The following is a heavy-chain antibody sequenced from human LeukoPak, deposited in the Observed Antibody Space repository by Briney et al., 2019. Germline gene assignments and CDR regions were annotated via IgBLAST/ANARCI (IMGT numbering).Heavy chain of an antibody. CDR2: INHSGST. V-gene: IGHV4-34*01. D-gene: IGHD6-13*01. Sequence: SETLSLTCAVYGGSFSGYYWSWIRQPPGKGLEWIGEINHSGSTNHNPSLKSRVTISVDTSKNQFSLKLSSVTAADTAVYYCARGQARHSSSWHYFDYWGQGTLVTVSS. CDR1: GGSFSGYY. CDR3: ARGQARHSSSWHYFDY. J-gene: IGHJ4*02.